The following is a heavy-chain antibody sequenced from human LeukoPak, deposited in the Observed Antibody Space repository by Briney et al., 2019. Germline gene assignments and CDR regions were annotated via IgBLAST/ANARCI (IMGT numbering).Heavy chain of an antibody. D-gene: IGHD3-3*01. J-gene: IGHJ4*02. CDR3: ARSITIFGVVRSDYFDY. V-gene: IGHV4-4*02. CDR1: GGSISSSNW. CDR2: IYHSGST. Sequence: SETLSLTCAVSGGSISSSNWWSRVRQPPGKGLEWIGEIYHSGSTNCNPSLKSRVTISVDKSKNQFSLKLSSVTAADTAVYYCARSITIFGVVRSDYFDYWGQGTLVTVSS.